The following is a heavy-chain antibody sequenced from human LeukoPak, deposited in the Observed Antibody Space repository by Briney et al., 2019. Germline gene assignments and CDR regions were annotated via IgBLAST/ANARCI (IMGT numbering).Heavy chain of an antibody. CDR1: GFTFSSYS. CDR2: ISSSSSYI. V-gene: IGHV3-21*01. J-gene: IGHJ4*02. Sequence: PGGSLRLSCAASGFTFSSYSMNWVRQAPGKGLEWVSSISSSSSYIYYADSVKGRFTISRDNAKNSLYLQMNSLRAEDTAVYYCARDADRYHYYYDSSGHPVYWGQGTLVTVSS. CDR3: ARDADRYHYYYDSSGHPVY. D-gene: IGHD3-22*01.